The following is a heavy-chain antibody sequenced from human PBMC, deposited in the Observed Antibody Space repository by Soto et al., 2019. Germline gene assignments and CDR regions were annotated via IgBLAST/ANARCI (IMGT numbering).Heavy chain of an antibody. V-gene: IGHV4-39*01. CDR3: ARHGAYSTSVYYYYGMDV. D-gene: IGHD6-13*01. J-gene: IGHJ6*02. CDR1: GGAINSTVYY. Sequence: PSETLSLTCTVSGGAINSTVYYWGWIRQPPGKGLEWIGSFNYCGATYYSPSLQSRVTISLDTAKNHFSLNLRSVTAADTAVYYHARHGAYSTSVYYYYGMDVWGQGTTVTVS. CDR2: FNYCGAT.